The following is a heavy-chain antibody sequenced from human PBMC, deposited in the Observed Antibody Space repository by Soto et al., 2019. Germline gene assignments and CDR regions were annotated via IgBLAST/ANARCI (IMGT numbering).Heavy chain of an antibody. V-gene: IGHV4-31*03. Sequence: LSETLSLTCTVSGGSISSGGYYWSWIRQHPGKGLEWIGYIYYSGSTYYNPSLKSRVTISVDTSKNQFSLKLSSVTAADTAVYYCARGLASGWFDYWGQGTLVTVSS. J-gene: IGHJ4*02. CDR2: IYYSGST. CDR1: GGSISSGGYY. D-gene: IGHD6-19*01. CDR3: ARGLASGWFDY.